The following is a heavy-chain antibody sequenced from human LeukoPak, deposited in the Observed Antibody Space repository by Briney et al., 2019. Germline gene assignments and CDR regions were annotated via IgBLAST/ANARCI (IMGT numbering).Heavy chain of an antibody. V-gene: IGHV1-69*06. J-gene: IGHJ5*02. Sequence: SVKVSCKASGGTFSSYAISWVRQAPGQGLEWMGGIIPIFGTANYAQKFQGRVTITADKSTSTAYMELSSLRSEDTAVYYCASSLAVAGTGGLDPWGQGTPVTVSS. CDR3: ASSLAVAGTGGLDP. D-gene: IGHD6-19*01. CDR1: GGTFSSYA. CDR2: IIPIFGTA.